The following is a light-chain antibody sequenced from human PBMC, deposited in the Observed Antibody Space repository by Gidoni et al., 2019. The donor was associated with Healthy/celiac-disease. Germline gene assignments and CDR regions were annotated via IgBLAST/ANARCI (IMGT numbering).Light chain of an antibody. Sequence: QSVLTHPPSVSGAPGQTVTISCTGSSSNIGAGYDVHWYQQLPGTAPKLLIYGNSNRPSGVPDRFSGSKSGTSASLAITGLQAEDEADYYCKSYNSSLSGSVFGGGTKLTVL. CDR2: GNS. V-gene: IGLV1-40*01. J-gene: IGLJ2*01. CDR3: KSYNSSLSGSV. CDR1: SSNIGAGYD.